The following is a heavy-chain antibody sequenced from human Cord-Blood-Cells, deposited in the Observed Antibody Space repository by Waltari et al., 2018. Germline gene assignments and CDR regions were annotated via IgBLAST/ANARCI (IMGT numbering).Heavy chain of an antibody. D-gene: IGHD2-2*01. CDR2: IYPGDSDT. Sequence: EVQLVQSGAEVKKPGESLKISCKGSGYSVTSYWTGWVRPMPGKGLAWMGIIYPGDSDTTYSPSFQGQVTISADKSISTAYLQWRSLKASETAMYYCARQIPAADYWGQGTLVTVSS. J-gene: IGHJ4*02. CDR3: ARQIPAADY. CDR1: GYSVTSYW. V-gene: IGHV5-51*01.